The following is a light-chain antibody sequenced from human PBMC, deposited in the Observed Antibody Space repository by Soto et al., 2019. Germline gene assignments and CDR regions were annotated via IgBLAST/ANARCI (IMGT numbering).Light chain of an antibody. CDR1: QSVGSN. Sequence: EIVLTQSPGTLSLSLGERATVSCRASQSVGSNYLAWYQRKPGQAPRLLIYGASTRATAIPARFSGSGSGTEFTLTISSLQSDDFAVYYCQQYNNWLGTFGQGTKVDIK. CDR2: GAS. J-gene: IGKJ1*01. CDR3: QQYNNWLGT. V-gene: IGKV3-15*01.